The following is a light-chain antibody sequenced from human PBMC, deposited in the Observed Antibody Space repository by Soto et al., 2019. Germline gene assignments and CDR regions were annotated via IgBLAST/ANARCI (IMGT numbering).Light chain of an antibody. CDR1: QSVSSSY. CDR3: QQYDRSPWT. V-gene: IGKV3-20*01. J-gene: IGKJ1*01. Sequence: EIVLTQSPGTLSLSRGERATLSCRASQSVSSSYLAWHQQKPGQAPRLLIYGASSRATGIPDRFSGSGSGTDFTLTISRLEPEDFAVYYCQQYDRSPWTFGQGTKVEIK. CDR2: GAS.